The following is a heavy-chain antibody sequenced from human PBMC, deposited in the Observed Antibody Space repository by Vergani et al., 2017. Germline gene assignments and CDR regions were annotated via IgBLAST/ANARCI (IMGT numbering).Heavy chain of an antibody. CDR1: GFTFSSYS. CDR2: ISSSSSTI. V-gene: IGHV3-48*01. Sequence: EVQLLESGGGLVQPGGSLRLSCAASGFTFSSYSMNWVRQAPGKGLEWVSYISSSSSTIYYADSVKGRFTISRDNAKNSLYLQMNSLRAEDTAVYYCAKPVVATNRPTNWFDPWGQGTLVTVSS. D-gene: IGHD2-2*01. CDR3: AKPVVATNRPTNWFDP. J-gene: IGHJ5*02.